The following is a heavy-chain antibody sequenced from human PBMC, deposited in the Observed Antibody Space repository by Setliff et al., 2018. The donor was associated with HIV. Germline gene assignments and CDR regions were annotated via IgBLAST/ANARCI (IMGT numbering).Heavy chain of an antibody. CDR3: ASGDNFWSGSYY. D-gene: IGHD3-3*01. V-gene: IGHV4-4*02. CDR2: IFHSENT. Sequence: SETLSLTCAVSGGSISSSNWWSRVRQPPGTGLEWIGEIFHSENTNYNPSLKSRVTISVDKSKNQFSLKVTSVTAADTAVYYCASGDNFWSGSYYWGQGTLVTVSS. J-gene: IGHJ4*02. CDR1: GGSISSSNW.